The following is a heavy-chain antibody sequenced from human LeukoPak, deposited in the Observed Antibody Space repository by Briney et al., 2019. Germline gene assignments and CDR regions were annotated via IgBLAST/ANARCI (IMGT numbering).Heavy chain of an antibody. D-gene: IGHD5-24*01. CDR3: ARRDGYNRAFDY. CDR1: GYSINSGYY. V-gene: IGHV4-38-2*02. J-gene: IGHJ4*02. CDR2: NYHSGT. Sequence: SETLSLTCTVSGYSINSGYYWGWIRQPPGKGLEWIGSNYHSGTYYNPSLKSRVTISMDTSKNQFSLKVSSVTAADTAVYYCARRDGYNRAFDYWGQGTLVTVSS.